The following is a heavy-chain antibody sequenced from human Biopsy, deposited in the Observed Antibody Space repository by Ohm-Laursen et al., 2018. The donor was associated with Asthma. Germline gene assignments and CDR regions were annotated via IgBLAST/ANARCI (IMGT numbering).Heavy chain of an antibody. J-gene: IGHJ4*02. D-gene: IGHD3-10*01. CDR1: GFTLTTYA. V-gene: IGHV3-21*01. CDR2: ISSLSRYI. CDR3: SRDFTIGSGSPFHF. Sequence: SLRLSCTASGFTLTTYAIHWVRQAPGKGLEWVASISSLSRYIYHATSLRGRFTISRDNAKRSLYLQMDSLRGDDTAVYYCSRDFTIGSGSPFHFWGRGTLVTVSS.